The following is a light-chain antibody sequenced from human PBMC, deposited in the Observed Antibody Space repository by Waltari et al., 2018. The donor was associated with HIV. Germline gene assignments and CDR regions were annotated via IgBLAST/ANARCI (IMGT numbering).Light chain of an antibody. V-gene: IGLV2-14*03. CDR3: SSYTSSSTLNYV. CDR1: RSDVGGYTY. Sequence: QSALTQPASVSGSPGQSITISCTGTRSDVGGYTYVSWSQQHPGKAPKLMIYDVSNRPSGVSNRFSGSKSGNTASLTISGLQAEDEADYYCSSYTSSSTLNYVFGTGTKVTVL. J-gene: IGLJ1*01. CDR2: DVS.